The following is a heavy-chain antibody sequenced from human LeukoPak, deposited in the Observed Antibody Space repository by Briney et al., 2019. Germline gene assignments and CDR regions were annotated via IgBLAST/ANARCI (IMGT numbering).Heavy chain of an antibody. J-gene: IGHJ4*02. D-gene: IGHD6-19*01. CDR3: AKEVSSGWYTDY. Sequence: GGSLRLSCAASGFTFSQYWMSWVRQAPGKGLEWVANIKPDGSEKHYVDSVKGRFTISRDNSKNTLYLQMNSLRAEDTAVYYCAKEVSSGWYTDYWGQGTLVTVSS. CDR1: GFTFSQYW. V-gene: IGHV3-7*03. CDR2: IKPDGSEK.